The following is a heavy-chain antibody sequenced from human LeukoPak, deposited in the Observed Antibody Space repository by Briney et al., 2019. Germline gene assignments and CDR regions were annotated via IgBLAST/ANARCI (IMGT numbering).Heavy chain of an antibody. D-gene: IGHD3-22*01. CDR1: GFTFSSYA. V-gene: IGHV3-23*01. CDR3: AKSIVVVITTYYFDY. CDR2: ISGSGGST. J-gene: IGHJ4*02. Sequence: GGSLRLSCAASGFTFSSYAMSWVRQAPGKGLEWVSDISGSGGSTNYADSVKGRFTISRDNSKNTLYLQMNSLRAEDTAVYYCAKSIVVVITTYYFDYWGQGTLVTVSS.